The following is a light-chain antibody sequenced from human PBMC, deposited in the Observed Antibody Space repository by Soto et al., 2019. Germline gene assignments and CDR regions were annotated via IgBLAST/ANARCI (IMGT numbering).Light chain of an antibody. V-gene: IGLV2-8*01. CDR3: SSYAGSNTDVV. J-gene: IGLJ2*01. CDR1: RSDVGGYGY. Sequence: QYALTQPPSASGSPGQSVTMSCTGTRSDVGGYGYVSWYQQHPGKAPKLMIYEVTKRASGVPERFSGSKSGNTASLTVSGLQAEDEADYYCSSYAGSNTDVVFGGGTKLTVL. CDR2: EVT.